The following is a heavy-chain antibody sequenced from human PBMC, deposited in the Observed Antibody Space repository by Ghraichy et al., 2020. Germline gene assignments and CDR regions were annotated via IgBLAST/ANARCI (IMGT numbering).Heavy chain of an antibody. J-gene: IGHJ4*02. Sequence: SETLSLTCTVSGGSISSYYWSWIRQPPGKGLEWIGYIHYSGSTNYNPSLKSRVTISVDTSKNQFSLKLSSVTAADTAVYYYARDRDGYNYWDYWGQGTLVTVSS. V-gene: IGHV4-59*01. D-gene: IGHD5-24*01. CDR2: IHYSGST. CDR1: GGSISSYY. CDR3: ARDRDGYNYWDY.